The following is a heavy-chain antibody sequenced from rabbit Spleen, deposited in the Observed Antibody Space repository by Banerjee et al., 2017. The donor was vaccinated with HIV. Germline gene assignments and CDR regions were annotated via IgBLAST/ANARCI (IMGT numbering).Heavy chain of an antibody. CDR3: ARDTATSFSTYGMDL. D-gene: IGHD1-1*01. V-gene: IGHV1S45*01. CDR1: GFSFSSSYY. Sequence: QLEESGGGLVKPEGSLTLTCKASGFSFSSSYYMCWVRQAPGKGLEWIGCIDSGNSGSTWYASWVNGRFTISKASSTTVTLQMTSLTAADTATYFCARDTATSFSTYGMDLWGQGTLVTVS. CDR2: IDSGNSGST. J-gene: IGHJ6*01.